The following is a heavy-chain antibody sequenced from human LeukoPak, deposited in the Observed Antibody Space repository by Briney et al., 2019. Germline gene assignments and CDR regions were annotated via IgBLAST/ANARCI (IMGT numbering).Heavy chain of an antibody. D-gene: IGHD3-10*01. V-gene: IGHV3-23*01. CDR3: ARALGSGWVYFL. J-gene: IGHJ4*02. CDR1: GFTFSSYG. Sequence: GGSLRLSCAASGFTFSSYGMSWVRQAPGKGLEWVSSISNSGGSTYHADSVKGRFTISRDNAKNTLYLQMNSLRVEDTAVYYCARALGSGWVYFLGGQGTLVTVSS. CDR2: ISNSGGST.